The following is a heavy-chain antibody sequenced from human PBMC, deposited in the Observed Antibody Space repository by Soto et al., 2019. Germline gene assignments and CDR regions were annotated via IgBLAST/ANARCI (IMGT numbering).Heavy chain of an antibody. D-gene: IGHD5-18*01. CDR1: GGTFSSYA. Sequence: RASVKVSCKASGGTFSSYAISWVRQAPGQGLEWMGGIIPIFGTANYAQKFQGRVTITADESTSTAYMELSSLRSEDTAVYYCARAPTAMVWTDYDYWGQGALVTVSS. J-gene: IGHJ4*02. CDR2: IIPIFGTA. CDR3: ARAPTAMVWTDYDY. V-gene: IGHV1-69*13.